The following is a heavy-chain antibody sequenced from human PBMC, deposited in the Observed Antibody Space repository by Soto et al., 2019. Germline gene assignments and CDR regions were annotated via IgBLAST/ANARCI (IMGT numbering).Heavy chain of an antibody. CDR3: AKDITEDNWNYGELDYDILTDGAFDI. CDR2: ISRSHSDI. CDR1: GFSISNFG. V-gene: IGHV3-23*01. J-gene: IGHJ3*02. Sequence: PGGSLRLSCSASGFSISNFGMFWVRQAPGRGLEWISFISRSHSDIYYADSVKGRFTISRDNSKNTLYLQMNSLRAEDTAVYYCAKDITEDNWNYGELDYDILTDGAFDIWGQGTMVTVSS. D-gene: IGHD3-9*01.